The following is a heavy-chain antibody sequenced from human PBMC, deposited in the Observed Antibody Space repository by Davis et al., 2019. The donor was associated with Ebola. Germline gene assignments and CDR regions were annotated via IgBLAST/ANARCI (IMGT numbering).Heavy chain of an antibody. J-gene: IGHJ5*02. D-gene: IGHD1-26*01. CDR3: ARGGTAHP. CDR2: INTNTGHP. CDR1: GYTFTNYA. Sequence: ASVKVSCKASGYTFTNYAMNWVRQAPGQGLEWMGWINTNTGHPVYAQAFTGRFVVSLDTSVSTAYLQISSLKAEDTAVYYCARGGTAHPWGQGTLVTVSS. V-gene: IGHV7-4-1*02.